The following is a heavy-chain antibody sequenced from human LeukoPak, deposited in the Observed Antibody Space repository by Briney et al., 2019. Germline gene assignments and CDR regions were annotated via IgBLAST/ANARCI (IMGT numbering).Heavy chain of an antibody. Sequence: GGSLRLSCAASGFTFSSYSMNWVRQAPGKGLEWVSSISSSSSYIYYADSVKGRFTISRDNAKNSLYLQMNSLRAEDTAVYYCARGPNQRLVYGAFDYWGQGTLVTVSS. J-gene: IGHJ4*02. V-gene: IGHV3-21*01. CDR1: GFTFSSYS. D-gene: IGHD6-13*01. CDR2: ISSSSSYI. CDR3: ARGPNQRLVYGAFDY.